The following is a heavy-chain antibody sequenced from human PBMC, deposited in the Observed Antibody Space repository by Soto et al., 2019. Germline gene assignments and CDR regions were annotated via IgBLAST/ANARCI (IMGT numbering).Heavy chain of an antibody. D-gene: IGHD3-22*01. J-gene: IGHJ6*02. Sequence: PGGSLRLSCAASGFTFSSYAMHWVRRAPGKGLEWVAVISYDGSNKYYAYSVKGRITISRDNSKNTLYLQMNSLRAEDTAVYYCARGAGNSSGYYLFGYYYYGMDVWGQGTTVTVSS. CDR1: GFTFSSYA. V-gene: IGHV3-30-3*01. CDR2: ISYDGSNK. CDR3: ARGAGNSSGYYLFGYYYYGMDV.